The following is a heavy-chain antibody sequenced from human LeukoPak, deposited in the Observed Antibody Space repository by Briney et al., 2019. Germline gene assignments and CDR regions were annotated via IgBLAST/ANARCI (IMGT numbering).Heavy chain of an antibody. CDR3: ARVRDGYNYAVDY. D-gene: IGHD5-24*01. CDR2: ISSSSSYI. V-gene: IGHV3-21*01. J-gene: IGHJ4*02. CDR1: GFTFSSYS. Sequence: GGSLRLSCAASGFTFSSYSMNWVRQAPGKGLEWVSSISSSSSYIYYADSVKGRFTISRDNAKNSLYLQMNSLRAEDTAVYYCARVRDGYNYAVDYWGQGTLVTVSS.